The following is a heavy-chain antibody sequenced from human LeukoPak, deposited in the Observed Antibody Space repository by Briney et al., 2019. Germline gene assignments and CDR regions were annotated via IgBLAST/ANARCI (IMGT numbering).Heavy chain of an antibody. J-gene: IGHJ4*02. V-gene: IGHV4-4*02. CDR1: GGSISSSNW. Sequence: PSETLSLTCAVSGGSISSSNWWSWVRQPPGKGLEWIGEIYHSGSTNYNPSLKSRVTISVDTSKNQFSLKLSSVTAADTAVYYCARQGYYYGSGSLDYWGQGTLVTVSS. D-gene: IGHD3-10*01. CDR3: ARQGYYYGSGSLDY. CDR2: IYHSGST.